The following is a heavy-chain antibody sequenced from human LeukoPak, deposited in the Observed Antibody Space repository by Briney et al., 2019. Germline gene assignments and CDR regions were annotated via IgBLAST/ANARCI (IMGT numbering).Heavy chain of an antibody. J-gene: IGHJ4*02. Sequence: ASVKVSCKASGDTFTGYYMHWVRQAPGQGLEWMGWINPNSGDTKYAQKFQGRVTKTRDTSISTAYMEVSRLTSDDTAVYYCTRDYQYSSGWEFDYWGQGTLVTVSS. D-gene: IGHD6-19*01. CDR2: INPNSGDT. CDR3: TRDYQYSSGWEFDY. CDR1: GDTFTGYY. V-gene: IGHV1-2*02.